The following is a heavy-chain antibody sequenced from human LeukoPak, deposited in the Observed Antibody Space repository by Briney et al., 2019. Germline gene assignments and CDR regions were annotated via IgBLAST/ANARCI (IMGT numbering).Heavy chain of an antibody. CDR3: ARTVPSALDLDY. D-gene: IGHD1-1*01. J-gene: IGHJ4*02. Sequence: SETLSLTCTVSGGSVSSGDYYRSWIRQPPGKGLEWIGYIYYSGSTNYNPSLKSRVTISVDTSKNQFSLKLSSVTAADTAVYYCARTVPSALDLDYWGQGTLVTVSS. CDR1: GGSVSSGDYY. CDR2: IYYSGST. V-gene: IGHV4-61*08.